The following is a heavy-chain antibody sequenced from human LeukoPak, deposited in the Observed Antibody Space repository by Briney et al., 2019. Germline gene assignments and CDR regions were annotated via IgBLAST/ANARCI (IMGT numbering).Heavy chain of an antibody. Sequence: ASVKVSCKTSGYTFSRHGITWVRQAPGQGLEWMGWVSGYNGNTNYAQKLQGRVTMTTDTSTSTAYMELRSLRSDDTAVYYCARATVPPFWSGYSNWGQGTLVTVSS. J-gene: IGHJ4*02. V-gene: IGHV1-18*01. CDR2: VSGYNGNT. D-gene: IGHD3-3*01. CDR1: GYTFSRHG. CDR3: ARATVPPFWSGYSN.